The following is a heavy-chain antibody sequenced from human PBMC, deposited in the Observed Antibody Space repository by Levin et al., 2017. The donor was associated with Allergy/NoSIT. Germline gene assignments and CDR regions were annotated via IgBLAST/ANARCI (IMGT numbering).Heavy chain of an antibody. D-gene: IGHD6-19*01. CDR3: ARDRQVAGFFDY. V-gene: IGHV4-4*07. CDR2: LSSTGSI. Sequence: SETLSLTCTVSGGSISSLYWNWIRQPAGKGLEWIGRLSSTGSIGYNPSLMSRVTMSIDSSKNQFSLKLSSVTAADTAMYYCARDRQVAGFFDYWSQGTLVTVSS. J-gene: IGHJ4*02. CDR1: GGSISSLY.